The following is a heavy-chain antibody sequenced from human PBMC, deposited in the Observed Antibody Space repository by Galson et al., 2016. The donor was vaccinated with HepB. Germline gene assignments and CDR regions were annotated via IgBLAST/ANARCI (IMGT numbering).Heavy chain of an antibody. CDR3: ARDEGSTSLYYFHH. CDR2: ISSNGGST. V-gene: IGHV3-64*02. Sequence: SLRLSCAASGFTFSSYAMHWVRQAPGKGLEYVSVISSNGGSTYYADSVKGRFTISRDNSKNTVYLQMGSLRAEDMAVYYCARDEGSTSLYYFHHWGQGTLVTVSS. J-gene: IGHJ4*02. CDR1: GFTFSSYA. D-gene: IGHD2-2*01.